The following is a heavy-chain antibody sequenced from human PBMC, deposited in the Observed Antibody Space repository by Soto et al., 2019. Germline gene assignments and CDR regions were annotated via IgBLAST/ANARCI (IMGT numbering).Heavy chain of an antibody. CDR3: ARDSYAPHV. Sequence: EEKLLESGGGSVQPGGSLRLSCAASGFTFSNYWMHWVRQAPGKGLVWVSRINIEGSGTTYADSVKGRFTISRDNAKNTVFLEMKNLRAEDTAVYYCARDSYAPHVWGQGTTVTVSS. CDR1: GFTFSNYW. CDR2: INIEGSGT. J-gene: IGHJ6*02. V-gene: IGHV3-74*03. D-gene: IGHD4-17*01.